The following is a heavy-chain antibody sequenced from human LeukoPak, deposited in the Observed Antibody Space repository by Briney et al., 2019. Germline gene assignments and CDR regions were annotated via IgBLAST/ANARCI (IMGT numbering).Heavy chain of an antibody. CDR1: GYTFTSHD. Sequence: ASVKVSCKASGYTFTSHDINWVRQATGQGLEWMGWMNPNSGNTGYAQKFQGRVTMTRNTSISTAYMELSSLRSEDTAVYYCARGTGLRRLVAAAGLGYWGQGTLVTVSS. CDR2: MNPNSGNT. CDR3: ARGTGLRRLVAAAGLGY. V-gene: IGHV1-8*01. D-gene: IGHD6-13*01. J-gene: IGHJ4*02.